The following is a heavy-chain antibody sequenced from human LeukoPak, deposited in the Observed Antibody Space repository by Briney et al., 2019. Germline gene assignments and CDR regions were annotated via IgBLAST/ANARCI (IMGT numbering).Heavy chain of an antibody. CDR1: GFTFSSYA. V-gene: IGHV3-23*01. Sequence: SGGSLTLSCAASGFTFSSYAMTWVRQAPGKGLEWVSAISGSGGGTYYADSVKGRFTISRDNSKNTLYLQMNSLRAEDTAVYYCAKGIGAASDYWGQGTLVTVSS. J-gene: IGHJ4*02. CDR2: ISGSGGGT. CDR3: AKGIGAASDY. D-gene: IGHD6-13*01.